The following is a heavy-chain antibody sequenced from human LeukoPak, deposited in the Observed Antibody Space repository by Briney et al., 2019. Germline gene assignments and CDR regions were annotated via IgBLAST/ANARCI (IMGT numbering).Heavy chain of an antibody. Sequence: PSETLSLTCTVSGGSISSYYWSWIRQPPEKGLEWIGYIYYSGSTNYNPSLKSRVTISVDTSKNQFSLKLSSVTAADTAVYYCASGYYYDSSGYYFRDYYYYMDVWGKGTTVTISS. J-gene: IGHJ6*03. V-gene: IGHV4-59*01. CDR3: ASGYYYDSSGYYFRDYYYYMDV. CDR1: GGSISSYY. D-gene: IGHD3-22*01. CDR2: IYYSGST.